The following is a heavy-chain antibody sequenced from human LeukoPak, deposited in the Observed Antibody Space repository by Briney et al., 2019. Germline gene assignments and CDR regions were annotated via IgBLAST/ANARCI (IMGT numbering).Heavy chain of an antibody. V-gene: IGHV4-39*01. Sequence: SETLSLTCTVSGGSISSSSYYWGWLRQPPGKGLEWIGSIYYSGSTYYNPSLKSRVTISVDTSKNQFSLKLSSVTAADTAVYYCARTGHYYGSGSYYPRGFYFDYWGQGTLVTVSS. CDR1: GGSISSSSYY. J-gene: IGHJ4*02. CDR3: ARTGHYYGSGSYYPRGFYFDY. D-gene: IGHD3-10*01. CDR2: IYYSGST.